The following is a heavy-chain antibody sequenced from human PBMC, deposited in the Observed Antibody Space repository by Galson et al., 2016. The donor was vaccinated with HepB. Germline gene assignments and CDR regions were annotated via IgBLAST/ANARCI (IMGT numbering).Heavy chain of an antibody. J-gene: IGHJ4*02. CDR2: IKQDGNEK. V-gene: IGHV3-7*03. Sequence: SLRLSCAASGFTFSTYAMSWVRQAPGKGLEWVANIKQDGNEKYYVDSVKGRFTISRDNSKNTLYLEMNSLKIEDTAVYYCARVGYCSSTTCRQAYDYWGQGTLVTVSS. D-gene: IGHD2-2*01. CDR1: GFTFSTYA. CDR3: ARVGYCSSTTCRQAYDY.